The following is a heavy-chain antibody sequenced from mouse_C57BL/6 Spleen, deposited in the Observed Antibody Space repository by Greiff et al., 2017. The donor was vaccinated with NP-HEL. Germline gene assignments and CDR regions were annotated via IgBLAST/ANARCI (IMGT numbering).Heavy chain of an antibody. CDR2: INPNNGGT. J-gene: IGHJ3*01. CDR1: GYTFTDYN. D-gene: IGHD2-1*01. Sequence: EVQLQQSGPELVKPGASVKIPCKASGYTFTDYNMDWVKQSHGKSLEWIGDINPNNGGTIYNQKFKGKATLTVDKSSSTAYMELRSLTSEDTAVYYCARRGNYGLGPFAYWGQGTLVTVSA. V-gene: IGHV1-18*01. CDR3: ARRGNYGLGPFAY.